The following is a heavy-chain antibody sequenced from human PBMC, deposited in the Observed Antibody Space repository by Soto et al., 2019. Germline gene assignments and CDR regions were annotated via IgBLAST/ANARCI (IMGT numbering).Heavy chain of an antibody. J-gene: IGHJ6*02. Sequence: SSETLSLTCTVSGGSISSYYWSWIRQPPGKGLEWIGYIYYSGSTNYNPSLKSRVTISVDTSKNQFSLKLSSVTAADTAVYYCGVERRIGGPYYFYDGMDVWGQGSTVIVSS. CDR3: GVERRIGGPYYFYDGMDV. CDR2: IYYSGST. V-gene: IGHV4-59*08. CDR1: GGSISSYY.